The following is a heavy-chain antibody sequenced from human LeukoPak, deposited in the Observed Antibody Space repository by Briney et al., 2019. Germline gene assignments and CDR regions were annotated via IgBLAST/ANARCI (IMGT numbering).Heavy chain of an antibody. V-gene: IGHV3-23*01. CDR2: ISGSGGST. D-gene: IGHD4-17*01. CDR1: GFTFSSYA. Sequence: GGSLRLSCAASGFTFSSYAMSWLRQAPGKGLEWVSAISGSGGSTYYADSVKGRFTISRDNSKNTLYLQMNSLRAEDTAVYYCAKDNPRTTVTTLNYWGQGTLVTVSS. J-gene: IGHJ4*02. CDR3: AKDNPRTTVTTLNY.